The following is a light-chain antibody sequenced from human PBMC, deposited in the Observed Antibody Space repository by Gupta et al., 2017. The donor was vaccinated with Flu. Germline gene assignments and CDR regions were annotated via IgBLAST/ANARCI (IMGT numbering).Light chain of an antibody. CDR2: DAS. Sequence: EIMLTQSPATLSLSPGERATLSCRASQSVSSYLGWYQQKPGQSPRLLIYDASNRATGIPARFSGSGSGTDFTLTISSLEPEDFAVYYCQQRSKWPTFGPGTKVDIK. J-gene: IGKJ3*01. CDR1: QSVSSY. CDR3: QQRSKWPT. V-gene: IGKV3-11*01.